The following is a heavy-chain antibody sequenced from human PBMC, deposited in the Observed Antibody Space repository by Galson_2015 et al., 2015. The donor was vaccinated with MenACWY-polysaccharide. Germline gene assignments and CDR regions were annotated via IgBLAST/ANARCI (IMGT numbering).Heavy chain of an antibody. D-gene: IGHD4-11*01. Sequence: SVKVSCKASGGTFNSYNIYWVRQAPGQGLEWMGRIIPILGNPNYAQKFQGRVTITADKSSNTVYMELRSLRSEDTAIYYCARDKGILQLDVFDIWGQGTLVTVSS. CDR3: ARDKGILQLDVFDI. CDR2: IIPILGNP. CDR1: GGTFNSYN. V-gene: IGHV1-69*08. J-gene: IGHJ3*02.